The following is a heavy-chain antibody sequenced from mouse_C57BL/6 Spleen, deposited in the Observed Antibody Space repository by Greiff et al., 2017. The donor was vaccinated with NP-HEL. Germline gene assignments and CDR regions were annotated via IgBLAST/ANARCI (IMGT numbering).Heavy chain of an antibody. CDR1: GYAFSSYW. CDR2: IYPGDGDT. V-gene: IGHV1-80*01. CDR3: ARGEYDGYYLAWFAY. Sequence: VQLQQSGAELVKPGASVKISCKASGYAFSSYWMNWVKQRPGKGLEWIGQIYPGDGDTNYNGKFKGKATLTADKSSSTAYMQLSSLTSEDSAVYCCARGEYDGYYLAWFAYWGQGTLVTVSA. D-gene: IGHD2-3*01. J-gene: IGHJ3*01.